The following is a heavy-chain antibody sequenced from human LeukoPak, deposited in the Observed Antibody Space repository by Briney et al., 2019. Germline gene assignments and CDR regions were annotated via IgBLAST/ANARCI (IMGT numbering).Heavy chain of an antibody. CDR3: ARDFRSIVVVPAAHIFDY. Sequence: SVKVTCKASGGTFSSYAISWVRQAPGQGLEWMGGIIPIFGTANYAQKFQGRVTITADESTSTAYMELSSLRSEDTAVYYCARDFRSIVVVPAAHIFDYWGQGTLVTVSS. D-gene: IGHD2-2*01. CDR2: IIPIFGTA. V-gene: IGHV1-69*13. J-gene: IGHJ4*02. CDR1: GGTFSSYA.